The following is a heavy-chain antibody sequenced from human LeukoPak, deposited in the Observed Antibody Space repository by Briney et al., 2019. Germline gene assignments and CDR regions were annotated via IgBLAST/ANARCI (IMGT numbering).Heavy chain of an antibody. CDR3: ARHGSKSLEWLLWESYYFDY. CDR2: IYHSGST. CDR1: GYSISSGYY. J-gene: IGHJ4*02. Sequence: PSETLSLTCAVSGYSISSGYYWGWIRQPPGKGLEWIGSIYHSGSTYYNPSLKSRVTISVDTSKNQFSLKLSSVTAADTAVYYCARHGSKSLEWLLWESYYFDYWGLGTLVTVSS. D-gene: IGHD3-3*01. V-gene: IGHV4-38-2*01.